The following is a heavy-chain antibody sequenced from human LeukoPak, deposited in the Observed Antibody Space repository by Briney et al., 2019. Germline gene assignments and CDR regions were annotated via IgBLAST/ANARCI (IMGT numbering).Heavy chain of an antibody. J-gene: IGHJ6*02. CDR2: ISGSGGNT. Sequence: GGSLRLSCAASGFTFSTDVMSWVRQAPGKGLECVSAISGSGGNTYYADSVKGRFTISRDNSKNMLYLQMNSLRAEDTAVYYCAKVTGRIQIWPQPFGDGMDVWGQGTTVTVSS. CDR3: AKVTGRIQIWPQPFGDGMDV. CDR1: GFTFSTDV. V-gene: IGHV3-23*01. D-gene: IGHD3-10*01.